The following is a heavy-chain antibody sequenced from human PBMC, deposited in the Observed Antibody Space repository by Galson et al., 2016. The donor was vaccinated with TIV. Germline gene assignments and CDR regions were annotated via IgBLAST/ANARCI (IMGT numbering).Heavy chain of an antibody. CDR2: IYPGDSDT. Sequence: QSGAEVKKPGESLKISCKGSGYSFASYWIGWVRQMPGKGLECMGVIYPGDSDTRYSPTFQGQVTISADKSLSTAYLQWSSLKASDTAMYYCAREARSGNYFDYWGQGALVTVSS. CDR3: AREARSGNYFDY. V-gene: IGHV5-51*03. CDR1: GYSFASYW. J-gene: IGHJ4*02. D-gene: IGHD2-15*01.